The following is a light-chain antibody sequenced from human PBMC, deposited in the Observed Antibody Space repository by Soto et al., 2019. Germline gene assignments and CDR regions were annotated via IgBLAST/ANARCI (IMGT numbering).Light chain of an antibody. V-gene: IGLV2-14*01. Sequence: QSALTQPASVSGSPGQSITISCTGTSSDVGGYNYVSWYQQHPGKAPKLMIYEVSNRPSGVSNRFSGSKSGNTASLTISGLQAEDEADYYCSSYTSSSTLEYVFGTGTKV. CDR2: EVS. CDR1: SSDVGGYNY. J-gene: IGLJ1*01. CDR3: SSYTSSSTLEYV.